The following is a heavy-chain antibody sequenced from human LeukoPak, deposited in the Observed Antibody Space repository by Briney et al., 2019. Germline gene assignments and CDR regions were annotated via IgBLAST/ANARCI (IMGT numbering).Heavy chain of an antibody. D-gene: IGHD5-24*01. Sequence: ASVMVSCKASGYTFTGYYMHWVRQAPGQGLEWMGWINPNSGGTNYAQKFQGRVTMTRDTSISTAYMELSRLRSDDTAVYYCARPMATTRIGDFDYWGQGTLVTVSS. J-gene: IGHJ4*02. V-gene: IGHV1-2*02. CDR3: ARPMATTRIGDFDY. CDR2: INPNSGGT. CDR1: GYTFTGYY.